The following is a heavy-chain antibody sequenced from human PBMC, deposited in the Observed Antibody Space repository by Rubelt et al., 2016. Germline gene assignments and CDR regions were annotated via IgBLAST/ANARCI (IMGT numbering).Heavy chain of an antibody. D-gene: IGHD3-10*01. CDR1: GGSISSYY. CDR2: IYYSGST. CDR3: ARDLYLGVRGAPTWDGMDV. J-gene: IGHJ6*02. Sequence: GPGLVKPSETLSLICTVSGGSISSYYWSWIRQPPGKGLEWIGYIYYSGSTNYNPSLKSRVTISVDTSKNQFSLKLSSVTAADTAVYYCARDLYLGVRGAPTWDGMDVWGQGTTVTVSS. V-gene: IGHV4-59*01.